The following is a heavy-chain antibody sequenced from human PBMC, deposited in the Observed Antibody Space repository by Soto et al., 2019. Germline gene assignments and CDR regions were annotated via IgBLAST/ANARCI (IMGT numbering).Heavy chain of an antibody. CDR1: GFSLTTPGMC. J-gene: IGHJ6*02. Sequence: PTLVNPRQTLTLTCTFSGFSLTTPGMCVSWIRQPPGKALEWLAVIDWDDDKYYSTSLKTRLSISMDTSKNQVVLEMTNVAPVDTATYYCAHIRGAGAYYYYPMDVWGQGTTVTVSS. CDR3: AHIRGAGAYYYYPMDV. CDR2: IDWDDDK. D-gene: IGHD3-10*01. V-gene: IGHV2-70*12.